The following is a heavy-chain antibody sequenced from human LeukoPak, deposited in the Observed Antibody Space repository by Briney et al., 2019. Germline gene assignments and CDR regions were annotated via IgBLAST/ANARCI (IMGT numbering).Heavy chain of an antibody. CDR3: AKDSGFAIAAVPIDY. J-gene: IGHJ4*02. D-gene: IGHD6-13*01. CDR1: GFTFSSYA. Sequence: PGGSLRLSCAASGFTFSSYAMSWVRQAPGKGREWVSALRGSGGSTYYADSVKGRFTISRDNSKNTLYLQMNSLRAEDTAVYYCAKDSGFAIAAVPIDYWGQGTVVTVSS. CDR2: LRGSGGST. V-gene: IGHV3-23*01.